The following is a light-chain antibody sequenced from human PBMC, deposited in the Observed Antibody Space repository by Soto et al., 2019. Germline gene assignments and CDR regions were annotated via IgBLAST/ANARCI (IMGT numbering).Light chain of an antibody. CDR3: KQYNSYSRT. V-gene: IGKV1-5*03. CDR2: KAS. CDR1: QSISTS. Sequence: DIQMTQSPSTLSASVVDRVTVTCRASQSISTSLSWYQQKPGKAPKLLIYKASGLERWFPSIFSASGSGTESILTISSLQTDDFATYYCKQYNSYSRTFGQGTKVDIK. J-gene: IGKJ1*01.